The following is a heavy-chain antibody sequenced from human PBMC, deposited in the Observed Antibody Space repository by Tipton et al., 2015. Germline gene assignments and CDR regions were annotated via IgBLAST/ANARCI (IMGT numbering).Heavy chain of an antibody. CDR1: GGSISSGGYY. CDR2: IYYSGST. Sequence: TLSLTCTVSGGSISSGGYYWSWIRQHPGKGLEWIGYIYYSGSTYYNPSLKSRVTISVDTSKNQFSLKLSSVTAADTAVYYCARSPDYDFWTGYAGWFDPWGQGTLVTVSS. CDR3: ARSPDYDFWTGYAGWFDP. V-gene: IGHV4-31*03. J-gene: IGHJ5*02. D-gene: IGHD3-3*01.